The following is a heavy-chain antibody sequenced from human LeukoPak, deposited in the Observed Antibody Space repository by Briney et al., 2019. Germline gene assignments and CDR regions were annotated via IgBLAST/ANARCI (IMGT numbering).Heavy chain of an antibody. D-gene: IGHD2-2*02. CDR2: IIPIFGTA. J-gene: IGHJ5*02. Sequence: SVTVSCKASGGTFSSYAISWVRQAPGQGLEWMGGIIPIFGTANYAQKFQGRVTITADESTSTAYMELSSLRSEDTAVYYCARDVGYCSSTSCYRGWFDPWGQGTLVTVSS. CDR3: ARDVGYCSSTSCYRGWFDP. CDR1: GGTFSSYA. V-gene: IGHV1-69*13.